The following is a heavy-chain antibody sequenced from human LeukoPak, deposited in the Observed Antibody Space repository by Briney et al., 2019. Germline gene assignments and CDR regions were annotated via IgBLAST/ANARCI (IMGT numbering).Heavy chain of an antibody. V-gene: IGHV5-10-1*01. CDR3: ARTKRSWFDP. Sequence: GESLKISCEGSGYSFTSYWISWVRQMPGKGLEWMGRIDPSDSYTNYSAFFECHVTISADKSISTAYLQWSSLKASDTAMYYCARTKRSWFDPWGQGTLVTVSS. CDR2: IDPSDSYT. J-gene: IGHJ5*02. CDR1: GYSFTSYW.